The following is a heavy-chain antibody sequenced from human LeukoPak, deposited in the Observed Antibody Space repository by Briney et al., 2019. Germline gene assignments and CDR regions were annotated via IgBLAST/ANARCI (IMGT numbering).Heavy chain of an antibody. CDR2: ISSSGSTI. D-gene: IGHD6-19*01. CDR1: GFTFSDYY. J-gene: IGHJ2*01. CDR3: AREFPQWLGDWYFDL. Sequence: GGSLRLSCAASGFTFSDYYMSWIRQAPGKGLEWVSYISSSGSTIYYADSVKGRFTISRDNAKNSLYLQMNSLRAEDTAVYYCAREFPQWLGDWYFDLWGRGTLVTVSS. V-gene: IGHV3-11*01.